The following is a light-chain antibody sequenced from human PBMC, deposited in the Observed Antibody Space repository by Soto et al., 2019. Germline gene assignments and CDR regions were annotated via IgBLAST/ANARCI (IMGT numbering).Light chain of an antibody. Sequence: DIQMTQSPSTLPASVGDRVTITCRARQSVSMWLAWYQQKPGKAPKLLIYRASSLESGVPSRFSGSGSGTEFTLTISNLQPDDFATYYCQHHYPYSPETFGQGTKLEIK. CDR3: QHHYPYSPET. CDR2: RAS. CDR1: QSVSMW. V-gene: IGKV1-5*01. J-gene: IGKJ2*01.